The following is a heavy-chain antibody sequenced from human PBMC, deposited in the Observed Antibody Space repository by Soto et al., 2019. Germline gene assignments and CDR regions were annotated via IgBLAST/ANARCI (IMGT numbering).Heavy chain of an antibody. D-gene: IGHD6-13*01. J-gene: IGHJ5*02. V-gene: IGHV4-4*02. CDR1: GGYISSSNW. CDR2: IYHSGST. Sequence: SETLCLTCAVAGGYISSSNWWRWVRQPPGKGLEWIGEIYHSGSTYYSPSLKGRLIISVDPSKNQFSLKLTSVTAADMAMYYCACPKTIGAAGGKGWFDPWAKGILVTVYS. CDR3: ACPKTIGAAGGKGWFDP.